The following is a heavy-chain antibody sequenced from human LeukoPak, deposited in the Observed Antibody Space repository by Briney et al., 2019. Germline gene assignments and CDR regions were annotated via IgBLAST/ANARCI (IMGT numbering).Heavy chain of an antibody. J-gene: IGHJ1*01. V-gene: IGHV1-69*05. CDR1: GGTFSSYA. CDR3: ARARCSSTSCYTDFQH. CDR2: IIPIFGTA. D-gene: IGHD2-2*02. Sequence: GASVKVSCKASGGTFSSYAISWVRQAPGQGLEWMGGIIPIFGTANYAQKFQGRVTITTDESTSTAYMELSSLRSEDTAVYYCARARCSSTSCYTDFQHWGQGTLVTVSS.